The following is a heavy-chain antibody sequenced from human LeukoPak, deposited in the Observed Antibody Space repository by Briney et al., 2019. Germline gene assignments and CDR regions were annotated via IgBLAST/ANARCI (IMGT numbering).Heavy chain of an antibody. V-gene: IGHV4-4*07. Sequence: SETLSLTCTASGGSINNYYWSWIRQPAGKGLEWIGRIFPSGSTNYNPSLKSRVTMSVDPSKNQFSLRLSSVTAADTAVYYCARDRAAEGSGSLLNWFDPWGQGTPVTVSS. CDR1: GGSINNYY. CDR2: IFPSGST. CDR3: ARDRAAEGSGSLLNWFDP. J-gene: IGHJ5*02. D-gene: IGHD6-19*01.